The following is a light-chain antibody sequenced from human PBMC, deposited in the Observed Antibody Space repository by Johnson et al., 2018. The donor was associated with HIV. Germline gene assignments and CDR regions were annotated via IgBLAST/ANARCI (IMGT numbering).Light chain of an antibody. CDR3: GTWDSSLSFYV. CDR2: ENN. Sequence: QLVLTQPPSVSAAPGQKVTISCSGSSSNIGNNYVSWYQQLPGTAPKVLIYENNKRPSGIPDRFSGSKSGTSATLGITGLQTGDEDDYYCGTWDSSLSFYVFGTGTKVTVL. CDR1: SSNIGNNY. V-gene: IGLV1-51*01. J-gene: IGLJ1*01.